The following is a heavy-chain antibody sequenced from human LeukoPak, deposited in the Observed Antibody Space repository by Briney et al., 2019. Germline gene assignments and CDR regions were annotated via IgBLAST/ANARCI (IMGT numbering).Heavy chain of an antibody. CDR3: ARVRSARPYYYGMDV. J-gene: IGHJ6*02. D-gene: IGHD6-25*01. Sequence: SEPLTLPCTVSGGSISSYHWSWIRQPPGKGLEWIGYIYYSGSTNYNPSLKSRVTISVATSKTQYSLKLSSVTAADTAVYYCARVRSARPYYYGMDVWGQGTTVTVSS. V-gene: IGHV4-59*01. CDR2: IYYSGST. CDR1: GGSISSYH.